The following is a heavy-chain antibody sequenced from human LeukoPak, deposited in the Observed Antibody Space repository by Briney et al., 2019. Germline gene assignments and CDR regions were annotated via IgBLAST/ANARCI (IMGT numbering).Heavy chain of an antibody. D-gene: IGHD6-19*01. J-gene: IGHJ5*02. Sequence: SETLSLTCTVSGGSISSYYWSWIRQPAGKGLEWIGRIYTSGSTNYNPSLKSRVTISVDKSKNQFSLKLGSVTAEDTAVYYCARDLPEQKYSSGWYREGDWFDPWGQGTLVTVSS. V-gene: IGHV4-4*07. CDR2: IYTSGST. CDR1: GGSISSYY. CDR3: ARDLPEQKYSSGWYREGDWFDP.